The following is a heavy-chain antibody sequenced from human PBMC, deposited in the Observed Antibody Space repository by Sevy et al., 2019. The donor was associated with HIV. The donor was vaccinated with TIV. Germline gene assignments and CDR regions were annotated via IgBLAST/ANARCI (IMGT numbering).Heavy chain of an antibody. J-gene: IGHJ4*02. CDR1: GGSISSYY. CDR2: IYYSGST. V-gene: IGHV4-59*01. Sequence: QSQTLSLTCTVSGGSISSYYWSWIRQPPGKGLEWIGYIYYSGSTNYNPSLKSRVTISVDTSKNQFSLKLGSVTAADTAGYYWARGVGLRLGELSTGWYYFDYWGQGTLVTVSS. CDR3: ARGVGLRLGELSTGWYYFDY. D-gene: IGHD3-16*02.